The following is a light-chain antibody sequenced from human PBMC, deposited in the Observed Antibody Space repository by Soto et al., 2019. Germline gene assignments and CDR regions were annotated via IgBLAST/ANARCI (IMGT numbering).Light chain of an antibody. CDR3: HQSGNSPYT. Sequence: EIVLTQSPGTLSLSPGERASVSCRASQSVYTSYLAWFQQKPGQAPRLLIYGASNRATGIPDRFSGSGSGTDFTLTITRLEPEDFALYFCHQSGNSPYTLGQGTKVDIK. CDR2: GAS. J-gene: IGKJ2*01. V-gene: IGKV3-20*01. CDR1: QSVYTSY.